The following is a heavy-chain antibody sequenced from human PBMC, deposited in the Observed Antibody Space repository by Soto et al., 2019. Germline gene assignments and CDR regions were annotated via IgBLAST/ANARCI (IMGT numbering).Heavy chain of an antibody. CDR3: ARDRRVRGAREYYYYGMDV. Sequence: PETLSVTCTVSGGSISSYYWSWIRQPPGKGLEWIGYIYYSGSTNYNPSLKSRVTISVDTSKNQFSLKLSSVTAADTAVYYCARDRRVRGAREYYYYGMDVWGQGNTVTVS. CDR1: GGSISSYY. V-gene: IGHV4-59*01. D-gene: IGHD3-10*01. CDR2: IYYSGST. J-gene: IGHJ6*02.